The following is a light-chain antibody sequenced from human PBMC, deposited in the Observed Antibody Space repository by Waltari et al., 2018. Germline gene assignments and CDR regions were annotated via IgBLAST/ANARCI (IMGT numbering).Light chain of an antibody. CDR3: ATWDDSLGGFYV. CDR2: ASG. Sequence: QSVLTQSSPTSGTPGQRVSISCSGTSSNIGSNSVYWYQHLPGAAPKLRTFASGHRPSWVPERFSGSRSGTSASLAISGLRSEDEADYYCATWDDSLGGFYVFGTGTKVTVL. J-gene: IGLJ1*01. CDR1: SSNIGSNS. V-gene: IGLV1-47*01.